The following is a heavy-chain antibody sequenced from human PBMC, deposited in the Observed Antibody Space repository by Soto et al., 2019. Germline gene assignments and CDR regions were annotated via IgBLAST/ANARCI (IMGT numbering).Heavy chain of an antibody. V-gene: IGHV2-5*02. CDR2: IYWDDAK. J-gene: IGHJ4*02. Sequence: QITLKESGPTLVKPTQTLTLTCTFSGFSLSTNGVGVGWIRQPPGKALEWLAVIYWDDAKHYSPSLKSRLTITKDTFKNPVVLTMTNMDPVDTATYYCARKNYGDYPTDYWGQGTLVTVSS. CDR1: GFSLSTNGVG. CDR3: ARKNYGDYPTDY. D-gene: IGHD4-17*01.